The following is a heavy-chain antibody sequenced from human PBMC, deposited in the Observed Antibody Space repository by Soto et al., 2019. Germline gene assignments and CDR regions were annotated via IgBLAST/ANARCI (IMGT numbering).Heavy chain of an antibody. CDR2: VSNDGIRK. D-gene: IGHD3-22*01. V-gene: IGHV3-30*03. J-gene: IGHJ5*01. Sequence: QVQLVESGGGVVQPGRSLRLTCAASGFIFSGSGMHWVRQAPGKGLERVALVSNDGIRKYYGDSVKGRFTISRDNAEDTLYLQMNSLRVEDTAVYYCARWVGGSMYDNSGKYDSWGQGTLVTVSS. CDR1: GFIFSGSG. CDR3: ARWVGGSMYDNSGKYDS.